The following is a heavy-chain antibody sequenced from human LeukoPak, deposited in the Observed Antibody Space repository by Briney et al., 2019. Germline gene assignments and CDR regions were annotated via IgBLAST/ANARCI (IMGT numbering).Heavy chain of an antibody. CDR2: IYHSGST. V-gene: IGHV4-30-2*01. CDR1: GGSISSGAYP. CDR3: XRXXXXGSXXYFDY. D-gene: IGHD2-15*01. Sequence: PSETLSLTCAVSGGSISSGAYPWSWIRQPPGKGLEWIGYIYHSGSTYYNPSLKSRVTISLDRSKNQFSLKLSSVTAADTAVYYXXRXXXXGSXXYFDYWGQGTLVTVS. J-gene: IGHJ4*02.